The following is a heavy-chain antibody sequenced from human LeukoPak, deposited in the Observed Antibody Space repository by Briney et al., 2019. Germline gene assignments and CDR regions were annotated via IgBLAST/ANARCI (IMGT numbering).Heavy chain of an antibody. CDR3: ARDGNSGWYTGENYYYYGMDV. J-gene: IGHJ6*02. Sequence: GRSLRLSCAASGFTFSSLVMHWVRQAPDKGLEWVAVISYDGTNKDYADSVKGRFTMSRDNSKNTLYLQMNSLRLEDTALYYCARDGNSGWYTGENYYYYGMDVWGQGTTVTVSS. D-gene: IGHD6-19*01. V-gene: IGHV3-30-3*01. CDR1: GFTFSSLV. CDR2: ISYDGTNK.